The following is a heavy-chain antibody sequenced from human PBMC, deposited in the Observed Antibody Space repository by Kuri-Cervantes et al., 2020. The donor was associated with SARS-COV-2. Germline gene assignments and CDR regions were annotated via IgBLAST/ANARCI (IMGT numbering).Heavy chain of an antibody. V-gene: IGHV1-69*05. J-gene: IGHJ6*03. CDR1: ETTFPNYD. CDR2: IIPIFGTA. D-gene: IGHD3-3*01. CDR3: ARDGRTADYDFWSGYAFRRERVNYYYYMDV. Sequence: SVKVSCKAPETTFPNYDIHWVRQATGQGLEWMGGIIPIFGTANYAQKFQGRVTITTDESTSTAYMELSSLRSEDTAVYYCARDGRTADYDFWSGYAFRRERVNYYYYMDVWGKGTTVTVSS.